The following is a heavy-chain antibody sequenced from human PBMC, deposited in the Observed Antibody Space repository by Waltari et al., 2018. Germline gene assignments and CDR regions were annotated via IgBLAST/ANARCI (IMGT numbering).Heavy chain of an antibody. Sequence: QVQLVQSGAEVKKPGASVKVSCKVSGYTLNELSMPRVRQAPGKGLEWLGGFDPEDGETIYEQKFQGRVTMTEDTSTDTAYMELSSLRSEDTAVYYCASRSGWYYGMDVWGQGTTVTVSS. D-gene: IGHD6-19*01. J-gene: IGHJ6*02. CDR3: ASRSGWYYGMDV. CDR1: GYTLNELS. CDR2: FDPEDGET. V-gene: IGHV1-24*01.